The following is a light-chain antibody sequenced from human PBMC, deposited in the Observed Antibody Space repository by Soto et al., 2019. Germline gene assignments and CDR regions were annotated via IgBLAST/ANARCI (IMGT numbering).Light chain of an antibody. CDR2: DTS. V-gene: IGLV7-46*01. Sequence: QAVVTQEPSLTVSPGGTVTLTCGSSTGAVTSGHYAYWFQQKHGQAPRTLIYDTSNKHSWTPARFSASLLGCKAALTLSGAQREDEAEYYCLLSCSGARVFGGGTKLTVL. CDR1: TGAVTSGHY. CDR3: LLSCSGARV. J-gene: IGLJ3*02.